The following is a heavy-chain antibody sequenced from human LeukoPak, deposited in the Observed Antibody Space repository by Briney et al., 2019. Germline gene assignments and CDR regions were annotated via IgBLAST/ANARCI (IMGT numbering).Heavy chain of an antibody. V-gene: IGHV3-30*18. CDR1: GFTFSSYG. CDR3: AKLLTVAGSFDY. J-gene: IGHJ4*02. Sequence: GGSLRLSCAASGFTFSSYGMHWVRQAPGKGLEWVAVISYDGSNKYYADSVKGRFTISRDNSKNTLYLQMSSLRAEDTAVYYCAKLLTVAGSFDYWGQGTLVTVSS. D-gene: IGHD6-19*01. CDR2: ISYDGSNK.